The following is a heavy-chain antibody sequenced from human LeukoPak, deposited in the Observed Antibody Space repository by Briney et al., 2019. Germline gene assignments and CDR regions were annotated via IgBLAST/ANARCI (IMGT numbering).Heavy chain of an antibody. CDR2: INTNTGNP. D-gene: IGHD4-17*01. J-gene: IGHJ6*02. V-gene: IGHV7-4-1*02. Sequence: ASVKVSCKVSGYTFTGYYLQWVRQAPGQGLEWMGWINTNTGNPTYAQGFTGRFVFSLDTSVSTAYLQISSLKAEDTAVYYCTRDLTVTTDYYYYGMDVWGQGTTVTVSS. CDR1: GYTFTGYY. CDR3: TRDLTVTTDYYYYGMDV.